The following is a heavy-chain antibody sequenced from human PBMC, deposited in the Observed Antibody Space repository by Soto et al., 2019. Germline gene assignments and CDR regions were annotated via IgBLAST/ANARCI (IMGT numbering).Heavy chain of an antibody. CDR2: VSSYNGNT. D-gene: IGHD3-10*01. Sequence: QVQLVQSGPEVKKPGASVTVSCKTSGYTFTDHGIAWVRQAPGQGLEWVGWVSSYNGNTNYAYNLKDRVIMTTDASTSTAYTEMRGFRSDNTAVYYCAREVERSYSPTGFWGQGTPVTVSS. CDR1: GYTFTDHG. V-gene: IGHV1-18*01. J-gene: IGHJ4*02. CDR3: AREVERSYSPTGF.